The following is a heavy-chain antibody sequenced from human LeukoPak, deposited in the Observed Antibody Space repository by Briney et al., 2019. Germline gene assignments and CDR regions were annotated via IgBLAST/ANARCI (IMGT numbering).Heavy chain of an antibody. CDR3: ARLPYGDYSEHDDY. Sequence: SETLSLTCTVSGGSISSYYWSWIRQPPGKGLEWIGYIYYSGSTNYNPSLKSRVTISVDTSKNQFSLKLSSVTAADTAVYYCARLPYGDYSEHDDYRGQGTLVTVSS. CDR2: IYYSGST. CDR1: GGSISSYY. V-gene: IGHV4-59*08. J-gene: IGHJ4*02. D-gene: IGHD4-17*01.